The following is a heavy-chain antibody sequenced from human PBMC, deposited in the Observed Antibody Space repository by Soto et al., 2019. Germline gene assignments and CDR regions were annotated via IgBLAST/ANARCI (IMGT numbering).Heavy chain of an antibody. D-gene: IGHD6-6*01. Sequence: EVQLAESGGGLAQPGGSLRLSCVGSGFTFSSFEMNWVRQTPGKGLEWLSYIGRSGETIYYADSVKGRFTISRDNAKSSLFLQMNGLRGEYTGTYYCARDSRGGAARRPTFYCWGRGTLVTASS. V-gene: IGHV3-48*03. J-gene: IGHJ4*02. CDR2: IGRSGETI. CDR3: ARDSRGGAARRPTFYC. CDR1: GFTFSSFE.